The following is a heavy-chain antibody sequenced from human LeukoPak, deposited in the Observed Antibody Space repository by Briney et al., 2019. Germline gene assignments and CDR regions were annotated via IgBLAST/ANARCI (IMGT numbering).Heavy chain of an antibody. CDR1: GFTFSNNW. Sequence: GGSLRLSCAASGFTFSNNWMSWVRQTPGKGLEWVAKIKQDGSETSYVDSVKGRFTISRDNAKNSLYLQMNSLRAEDTAVYYCARDGPIGNYDSSGSDAFDIWGQGTMVTVSS. CDR3: ARDGPIGNYDSSGSDAFDI. J-gene: IGHJ3*02. CDR2: IKQDGSET. D-gene: IGHD3-22*01. V-gene: IGHV3-7*01.